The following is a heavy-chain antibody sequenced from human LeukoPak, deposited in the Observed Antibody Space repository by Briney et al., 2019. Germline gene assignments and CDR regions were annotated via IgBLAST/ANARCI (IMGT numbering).Heavy chain of an antibody. Sequence: GGSLRLSCAASGFTVSSNYMSWVRQAPGKGLEWVSVIYSGGSTYYADSVKGRFTISRHNSKNTLYLQMNSLRAEDTAVYYCARDRYYGGNHYYYYGMDVWGQGTTVTVSS. CDR3: ARDRYYGGNHYYYYGMDV. J-gene: IGHJ6*02. CDR2: IYSGGST. CDR1: GFTVSSNY. D-gene: IGHD4-23*01. V-gene: IGHV3-53*04.